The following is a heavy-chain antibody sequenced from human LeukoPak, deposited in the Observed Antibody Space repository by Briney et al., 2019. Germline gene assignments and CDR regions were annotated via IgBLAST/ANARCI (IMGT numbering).Heavy chain of an antibody. CDR3: ARLFDWLSLRFDY. D-gene: IGHD3-9*01. CDR1: GYTFTGYY. J-gene: IGHJ4*02. CDR2: VDPNSGGT. V-gene: IGHV1-2*02. Sequence: ASVKVSCKASGYTFTGYYMHWVRQAPGQGLEWMGWVDPNSGGTTYAQKFQGRVTMSRDTSISTVYMELSRLRSDDTAVYYCARLFDWLSLRFDYWGQGTLVTVSS.